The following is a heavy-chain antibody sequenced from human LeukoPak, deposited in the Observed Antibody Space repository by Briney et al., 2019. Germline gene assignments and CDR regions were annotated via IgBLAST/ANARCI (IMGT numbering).Heavy chain of an antibody. CDR2: ISAYNGNT. D-gene: IGHD6-13*01. Sequence: GASVKVSCKASGYTFTNYGISWVRQAPGQGLEWMGRISAYNGNTSYAQKFQGRVTMTTDTSTNTAYMELRSLGSDDTAVYYCARDVAFYGSSWHNWFDPWGQGTLVTVSS. CDR1: GYTFTNYG. V-gene: IGHV1-18*01. J-gene: IGHJ5*02. CDR3: ARDVAFYGSSWHNWFDP.